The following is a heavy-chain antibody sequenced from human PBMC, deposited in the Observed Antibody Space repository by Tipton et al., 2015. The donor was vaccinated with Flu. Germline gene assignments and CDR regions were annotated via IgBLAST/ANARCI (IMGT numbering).Heavy chain of an antibody. Sequence: SLRLSCAASGLTFSSYWMSWVRQAPGKGLEWVANIKQDGSEKYYVDSVKGRFTISRDNAKNSLYLQMNSLRAEDTAVYYCARDGHFHSSGWYGTDYYYYYMDVWGKGTTVTVSS. CDR2: IKQDGSEK. D-gene: IGHD6-19*01. CDR3: ARDGHFHSSGWYGTDYYYYYMDV. CDR1: GLTFSSYW. J-gene: IGHJ6*03. V-gene: IGHV3-7*01.